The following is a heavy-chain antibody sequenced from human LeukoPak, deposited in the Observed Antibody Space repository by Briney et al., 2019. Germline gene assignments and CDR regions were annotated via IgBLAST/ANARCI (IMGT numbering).Heavy chain of an antibody. J-gene: IGHJ3*02. CDR3: ARAISGVAAFDI. D-gene: IGHD6-19*01. CDR1: GFTVSSSC. V-gene: IGHV3-53*01. Sequence: GGSLRLSCAASGFTVSSSCMSWVRQAPGKGLEWVSMIYSGGNTYYTDSVRGRFTISRDNSKKTLYLQMNSLRAEVTAVYYCARAISGVAAFDIWGQGTVVTVSS. CDR2: IYSGGNT.